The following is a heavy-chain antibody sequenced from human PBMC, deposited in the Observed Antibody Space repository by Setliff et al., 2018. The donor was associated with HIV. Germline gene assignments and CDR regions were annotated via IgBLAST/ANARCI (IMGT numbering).Heavy chain of an antibody. CDR3: AREVVVVVATTDAFDI. CDR1: GFSFSNYW. Sequence: GGSLRLSCAASGFSFSNYWMNWVRQVPGKGLEWVANINQDGSEKKYVDSMKGRLTISRDNAKNSLYLQMTSLRAEDTAVYYCAREVVVVVATTDAFDIWGQGTMVTVSS. CDR2: INQDGSEK. J-gene: IGHJ3*02. V-gene: IGHV3-7*03. D-gene: IGHD2-15*01.